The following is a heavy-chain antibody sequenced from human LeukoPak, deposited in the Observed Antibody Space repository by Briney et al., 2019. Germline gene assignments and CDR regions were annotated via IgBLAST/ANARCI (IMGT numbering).Heavy chain of an antibody. D-gene: IGHD3-3*01. CDR2: IKQDGSEK. Sequence: QPGGSLRLSCAASGFTFNNYWMSWVRQAPGKGLEWVANIKQDGSEKYYVDSVKGRFTVSRDNAKNSLYLQMNSLRAEDTAVYYCARLYDFWSGYYRDYWGQGTLVTVSS. V-gene: IGHV3-7*01. CDR3: ARLYDFWSGYYRDY. J-gene: IGHJ4*02. CDR1: GFTFNNYW.